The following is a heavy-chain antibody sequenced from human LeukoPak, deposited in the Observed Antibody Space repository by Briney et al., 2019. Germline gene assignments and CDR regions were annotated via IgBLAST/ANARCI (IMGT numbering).Heavy chain of an antibody. V-gene: IGHV4-31*03. J-gene: IGHJ6*03. CDR3: ARGLRKPLYQLGNYYYMDV. D-gene: IGHD2-2*01. CDR1: GGSISSGGYY. Sequence: PSETLSLTCTVSGGSISSGGYYWSWIRQHPGKGLEWIGYIYYSGSTYYNPSLKSRVTISVDTSKNQYSLKLSSVTAADTAVCYCARGLRKPLYQLGNYYYMDVWGKGTTVTVSS. CDR2: IYYSGST.